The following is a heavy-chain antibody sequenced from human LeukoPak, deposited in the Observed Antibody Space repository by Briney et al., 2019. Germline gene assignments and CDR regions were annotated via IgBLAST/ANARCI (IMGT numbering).Heavy chain of an antibody. CDR1: GDSISSFY. CDR2: VFYSGNT. V-gene: IGHV4-59*13. CDR3: ARGLPGRDAFDV. Sequence: SETLSLTCTVSGDSISSFYWSWIRQPPGKGLEWVGYVFYSGNTNYNPSLGSRVTISEDTSKNQFSLNLNSLTAADTAVYYCARGLPGRDAFDVWGQGTVVTVSS. J-gene: IGHJ3*01. D-gene: IGHD3-16*01.